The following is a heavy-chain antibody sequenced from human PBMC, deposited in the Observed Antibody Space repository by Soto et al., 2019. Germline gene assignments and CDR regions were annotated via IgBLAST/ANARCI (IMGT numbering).Heavy chain of an antibody. CDR1: GGTFSSYT. V-gene: IGHV1-69*02. CDR2: IIPILGIA. Sequence: QVQLVQSGAEVKKPGSSVKVSCKASGGTFSSYTISWVRQAPGQGFEWMGRIIPILGIANYAQKFQGRVTITADKSTSTAYMELSSLRSEDPAVYYCASRYDSSDYWGQGTLVTVSS. D-gene: IGHD3-22*01. CDR3: ASRYDSSDY. J-gene: IGHJ4*02.